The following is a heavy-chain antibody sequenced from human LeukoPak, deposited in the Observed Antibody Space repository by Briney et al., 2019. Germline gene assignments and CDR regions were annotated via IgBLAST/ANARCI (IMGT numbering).Heavy chain of an antibody. CDR1: GGAISAYY. D-gene: IGHD3-10*01. CDR2: INHSGST. J-gene: IGHJ5*02. CDR3: ARDGSGSYSSWFDP. V-gene: IGHV4-34*01. Sequence: SETLSLTCTVSGGAISAYYWSWIRQPPGKGLEWIGEINHSGSTNYNPSLKSRVTISVDTSKNQFSLKLSSVTAADTAVYYCARDGSGSYSSWFDPWGQGTLVTVSS.